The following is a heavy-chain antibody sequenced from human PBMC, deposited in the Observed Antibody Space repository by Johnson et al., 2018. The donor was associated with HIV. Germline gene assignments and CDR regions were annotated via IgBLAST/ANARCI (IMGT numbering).Heavy chain of an antibody. CDR1: GFTVSRNY. Sequence: VQLVESGGGLVQPGGSLRLSCAASGFTVSRNYMSWVRQAPGKGLEWVSVVYSGGSTYYADSVKGSCTVSRDNSKNTVYLQINSLRDEDTAVYYCARGYILTCYSGAFDLWGQGTMVTVSS. CDR2: VYSGGST. CDR3: ARGYILTCYSGAFDL. V-gene: IGHV3-66*01. D-gene: IGHD3-9*01. J-gene: IGHJ3*01.